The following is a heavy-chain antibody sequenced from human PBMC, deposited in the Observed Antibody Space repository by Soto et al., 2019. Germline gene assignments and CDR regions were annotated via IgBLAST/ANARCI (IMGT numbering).Heavy chain of an antibody. J-gene: IGHJ6*02. CDR2: ISSSSSYI. V-gene: IGHV3-21*01. Sequence: EVQLVESGGGLVKPGGSLRLSCAASGFTFSSYSMNWVRQAPGKGLEWVSSISSSSSYIYYADSVKGRFTISRDNAKNALYLQMNGLRAEDTAVYYCAREGVQHGSGPYYYYGMDVWGQGTTVTVSS. CDR3: AREGVQHGSGPYYYYGMDV. D-gene: IGHD3-10*01. CDR1: GFTFSSYS.